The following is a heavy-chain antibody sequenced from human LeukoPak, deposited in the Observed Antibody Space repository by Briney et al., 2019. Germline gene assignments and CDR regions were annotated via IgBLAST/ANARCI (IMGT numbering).Heavy chain of an antibody. CDR2: ISAYNGNT. Sequence: ASVKVSGRASGYTFTSYGISWVRQAPGQGLEWMGWISAYNGNTTYAQKLQGRVTMTTDTSTSTAYMELRSLRSDDTAVYYCARDSSYQLTHMDVWGKGTTVTVSS. J-gene: IGHJ6*03. V-gene: IGHV1-18*01. CDR3: ARDSSYQLTHMDV. D-gene: IGHD2-2*01. CDR1: GYTFTSYG.